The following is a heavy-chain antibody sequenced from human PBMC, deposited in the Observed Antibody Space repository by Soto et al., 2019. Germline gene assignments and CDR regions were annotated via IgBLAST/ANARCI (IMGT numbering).Heavy chain of an antibody. Sequence: PGGSLRLSCTSSGFTFSSYDMHWVRQATGKGLEWVSAIGTAGDTYYPGSVKGRFTISRENAKNSLYLQMNSLRAGDTAVYYCARASLAWSLDPWGQGTLVTVSS. V-gene: IGHV3-13*04. D-gene: IGHD3-3*01. J-gene: IGHJ5*02. CDR2: IGTAGDT. CDR1: GFTFSSYD. CDR3: ARASLAWSLDP.